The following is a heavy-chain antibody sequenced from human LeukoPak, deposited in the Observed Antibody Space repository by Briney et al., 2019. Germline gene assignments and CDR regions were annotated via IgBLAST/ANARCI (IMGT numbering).Heavy chain of an antibody. CDR2: INHSGST. D-gene: IGHD2-2*01. J-gene: IGHJ4*02. CDR3: ARGGSSLGYCSSTSCPLSRIAARPSFDY. Sequence: SETLSLTCTVSGGSISGYYWSWIRQPPGKGLEWIGEINHSGSTNYNPSLKSRVTISVDMSKNQFSLKLSSVTAADTAVYYCARGGSSLGYCSSTSCPLSRIAARPSFDYWGQGTLVTVSS. V-gene: IGHV4-34*01. CDR1: GGSISGYY.